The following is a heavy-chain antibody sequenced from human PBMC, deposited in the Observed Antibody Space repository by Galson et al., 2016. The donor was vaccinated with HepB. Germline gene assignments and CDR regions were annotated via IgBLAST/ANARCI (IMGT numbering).Heavy chain of an antibody. V-gene: IGHV3-30*18. J-gene: IGHJ6*02. Sequence: SLRLSCAASGFTFSNYDMHWVRQAPGKGLEWVATLSFDGTKEHYADSLRGRFTISRDNSKNTFSLQMSSLRREDTALYYCAKEGASYHFLSGYPGINVWGQGTAVVVSS. D-gene: IGHD3-3*01. CDR1: GFTFSNYD. CDR2: LSFDGTKE. CDR3: AKEGASYHFLSGYPGINV.